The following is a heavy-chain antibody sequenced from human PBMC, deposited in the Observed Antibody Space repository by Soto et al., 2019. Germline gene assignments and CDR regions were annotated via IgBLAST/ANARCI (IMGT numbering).Heavy chain of an antibody. J-gene: IGHJ4*02. D-gene: IGHD3-22*01. Sequence: EVQLVESGGGLVQPGGSLRLSCAASGFTFSSYWMHWVRQAPGKGLVWVSRINSDGSSTSYVDSVKGRFTISRDNAKNTLYLQMNRLRAEDTAVYYCAIRASYYDSSGYFDYWGQGTLVTVSS. CDR1: GFTFSSYW. CDR3: AIRASYYDSSGYFDY. CDR2: INSDGSST. V-gene: IGHV3-74*01.